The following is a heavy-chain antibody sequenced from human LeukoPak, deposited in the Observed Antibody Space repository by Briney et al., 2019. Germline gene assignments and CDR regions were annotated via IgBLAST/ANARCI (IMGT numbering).Heavy chain of an antibody. CDR1: GGSFSGYY. CDR3: ARDGRDGHNYWFDP. J-gene: IGHJ5*02. CDR2: INHSGST. D-gene: IGHD5-24*01. Sequence: SETLSLTCAVYGGSFSGYYWSWIRQPPGKGLEWIGEINHSGSTNYNPSLKSRVTISVDTSKNQFSLKLSSVTAADTAVYYCARDGRDGHNYWFDPWGQGTLVTVSS. V-gene: IGHV4-34*01.